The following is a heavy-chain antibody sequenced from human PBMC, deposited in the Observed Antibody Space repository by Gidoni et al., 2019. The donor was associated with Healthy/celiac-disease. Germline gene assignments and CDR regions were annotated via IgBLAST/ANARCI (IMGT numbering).Heavy chain of an antibody. D-gene: IGHD3-3*01. V-gene: IGHV3-11*01. CDR1: GFTFSEYY. J-gene: IGHJ4*02. CDR3: ARDPTIFGVVIPYFDY. CDR2: ISSSGSTI. Sequence: QVQLVESGGGLVKPGGSLRLSCAASGFTFSEYYMSWIRQAPGKGLEWVSYISSSGSTIYYADAVKGRFTISRDNAKNSLYLQMNSLRAEDTAVYYCARDPTIFGVVIPYFDYWGQGTLVTVSS.